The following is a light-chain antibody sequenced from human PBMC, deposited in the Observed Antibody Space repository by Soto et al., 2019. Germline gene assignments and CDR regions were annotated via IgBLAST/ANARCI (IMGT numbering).Light chain of an antibody. J-gene: IGKJ1*01. Sequence: EIVMTQSPATLAVSPGERATLSCRASQSITRNLAWFQQKPGQGPRLLIYDASTMATGIPARFSGSGSGTEFTLTISSLQSEDFAVYYCQQYNNWPPWTFGQGTKVEIK. CDR3: QQYNNWPPWT. CDR2: DAS. V-gene: IGKV3-15*01. CDR1: QSITRN.